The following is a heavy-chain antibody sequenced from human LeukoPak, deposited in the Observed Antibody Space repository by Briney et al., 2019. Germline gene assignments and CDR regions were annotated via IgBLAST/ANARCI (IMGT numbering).Heavy chain of an antibody. Sequence: GGSLRLSCAASGFTFSSYNMNWVRQAPGKGLEWVSLISSSSSYIYFADSVKGRCTISRDNAKNSLYLQTHSLRAEDTAVYYCARGQIMVRGTIDYWGQGTLVTVSS. D-gene: IGHD3-10*01. CDR1: GFTFSSYN. J-gene: IGHJ4*02. CDR2: ISSSSSYI. CDR3: ARGQIMVRGTIDY. V-gene: IGHV3-21*06.